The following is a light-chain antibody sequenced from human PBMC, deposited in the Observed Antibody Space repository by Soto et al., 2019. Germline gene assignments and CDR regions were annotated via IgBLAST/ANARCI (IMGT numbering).Light chain of an antibody. CDR1: QSISKW. J-gene: IGKJ1*01. V-gene: IGKV1-5*03. Sequence: DMQMTQSPSTLSASVGDRVTITCRASQSISKWVAWYRQKPGKAPKLLIYEASSLESGDTSRFSGSGSGTEFTLTISSLQPDDVATYYCQQYDGFSRTFGQGTKVEIK. CDR3: QQYDGFSRT. CDR2: EAS.